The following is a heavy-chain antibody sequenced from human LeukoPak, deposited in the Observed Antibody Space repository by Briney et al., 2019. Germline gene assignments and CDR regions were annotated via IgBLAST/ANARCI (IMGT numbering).Heavy chain of an antibody. Sequence: ASVKVSCKASGYTFTSYYMHWVRQAPGQGLEWMGIINPSGGSTSYAQRFQGRVTMTRDMSTSTVYMELSSLRSEDTAVYYCASLSGSSGWDYWGQGTLVTVSS. D-gene: IGHD6-19*01. CDR3: ASLSGSSGWDY. CDR2: INPSGGST. J-gene: IGHJ4*02. CDR1: GYTFTSYY. V-gene: IGHV1-46*01.